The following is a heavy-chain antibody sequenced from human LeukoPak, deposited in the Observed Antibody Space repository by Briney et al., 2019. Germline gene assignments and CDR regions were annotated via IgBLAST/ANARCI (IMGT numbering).Heavy chain of an antibody. CDR3: ARGRYLTTLGGAAAGFLDN. CDR1: GGSFSGYY. D-gene: IGHD6-13*01. J-gene: IGHJ4*02. Sequence: PSETLSLTCAVNGGSFSGYYWNWIRQPPGKRLEWIGEINHTGNTNYNPSLKRRATISVDTSQKQFSLRLNSLTAADTAVYYCARGRYLTTLGGAAAGFLDNWGQGTLVTVSS. CDR2: INHTGNT. V-gene: IGHV4-34*01.